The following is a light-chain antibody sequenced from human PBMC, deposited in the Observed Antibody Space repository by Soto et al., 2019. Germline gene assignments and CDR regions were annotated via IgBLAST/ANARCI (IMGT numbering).Light chain of an antibody. Sequence: QSVLTQPPSASGTPGQRVTISCSGSSSNIGSNTVNWYQQLPGTAPKLLIYSNNQRPSGVPDRFSGSKSSTSASLAISGLQSEDEADYYCCSYVGSYSYVFGTGTKVTVL. CDR3: CSYVGSYSYV. J-gene: IGLJ1*01. CDR2: SNN. V-gene: IGLV1-44*01. CDR1: SSNIGSNT.